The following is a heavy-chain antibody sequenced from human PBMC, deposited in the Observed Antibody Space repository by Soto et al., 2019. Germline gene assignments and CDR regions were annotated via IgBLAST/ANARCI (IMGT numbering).Heavy chain of an antibody. CDR1: GFSLNGYA. Sequence: EVQLVESGGGLALPGGSLRLSCAASGFSLNGYAMNWVRQAPGRGLEWVSYISSSSGAIDYADSVKGRFTVSRDNAKNLLYLQMNSLRAEDTALYYCARDPSVGSTFYYYMDVWGEGTPVTVSS. CDR2: ISSSSGAI. D-gene: IGHD6-13*01. J-gene: IGHJ6*03. CDR3: ARDPSVGSTFYYYMDV. V-gene: IGHV3-48*01.